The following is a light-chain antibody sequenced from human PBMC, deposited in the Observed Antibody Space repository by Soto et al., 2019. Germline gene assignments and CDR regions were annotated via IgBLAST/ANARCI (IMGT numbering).Light chain of an antibody. V-gene: IGLV1-40*01. J-gene: IGLJ3*02. Sequence: QPVLTQPPSVSGAPGQRVTISCTGSSSNIGAGYDVHWYQQRPGTAPKLLIFGNSNRPSGVPDRFSGSKSGTSASLAITGLQAEDEGDYYCAAWDDSLSWVFGGGTKLTVL. CDR3: AAWDDSLSWV. CDR2: GNS. CDR1: SSNIGAGYD.